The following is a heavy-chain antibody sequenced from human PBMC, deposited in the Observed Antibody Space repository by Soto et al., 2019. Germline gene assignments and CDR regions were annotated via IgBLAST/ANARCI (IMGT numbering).Heavy chain of an antibody. Sequence: PSETLSLTCTVSGGSISSGDYYWSWIRQHPGKGLEWIGYIYYSGSTYYNPSLKSRVTISVDTSKNQFSLKLSSVNAADTDVYYCARVYDFWSGHHSSGFDPWGQGTLVTV. J-gene: IGHJ5*02. D-gene: IGHD3-3*01. CDR3: ARVYDFWSGHHSSGFDP. CDR1: GGSISSGDYY. V-gene: IGHV4-30-4*01. CDR2: IYYSGST.